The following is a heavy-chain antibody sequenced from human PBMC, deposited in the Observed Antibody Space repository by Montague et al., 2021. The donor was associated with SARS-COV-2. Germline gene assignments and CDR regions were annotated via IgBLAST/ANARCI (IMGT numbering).Heavy chain of an antibody. CDR1: GFTFSNYA. V-gene: IGHV3-23*01. Sequence: SLRLSCAASGFTFSNYAMTWVRQAPGKGLEWVSVINRSGSTTYYTDSVKGRFTISRDNSKNTLYLQMNSLRGEDTAVYYCATGPGAFDIWGQGTMVTVSS. CDR3: ATGPGAFDI. CDR2: INRSGSTT. J-gene: IGHJ3*02.